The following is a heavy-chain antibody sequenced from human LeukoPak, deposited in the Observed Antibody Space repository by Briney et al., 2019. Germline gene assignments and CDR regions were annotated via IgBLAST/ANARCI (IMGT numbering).Heavy chain of an antibody. Sequence: SETLSLTCTVSGGSISTYYWSWLRQPPGKGLEWIGYVYYSGITDYNRSLKSRVTISVDTSKSQFSLKLSSVTAADTAVYYCARHLTSGDYFDYWGQGTLVTVSS. CDR3: ARHLTSGDYFDY. J-gene: IGHJ4*02. CDR2: VYYSGIT. D-gene: IGHD4-17*01. CDR1: GGSISTYY. V-gene: IGHV4-59*08.